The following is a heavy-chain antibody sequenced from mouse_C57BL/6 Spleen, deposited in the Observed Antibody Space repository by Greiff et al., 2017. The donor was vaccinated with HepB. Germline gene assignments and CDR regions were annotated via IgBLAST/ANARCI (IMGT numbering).Heavy chain of an antibody. Sequence: QVQLQQPGAELVRPGSSVKLSCKASGYTFTSYWMHWVKQRPIQGLEWIGNIDPSDSETHYNQKFKDKATLTVDKSSSTAYMQLSSLTSEDSAVYYCARSYYGNYEGYFDVWGTGTTVTVSS. CDR1: GYTFTSYW. CDR2: IDPSDSET. J-gene: IGHJ1*03. D-gene: IGHD2-1*01. V-gene: IGHV1-52*01. CDR3: ARSYYGNYEGYFDV.